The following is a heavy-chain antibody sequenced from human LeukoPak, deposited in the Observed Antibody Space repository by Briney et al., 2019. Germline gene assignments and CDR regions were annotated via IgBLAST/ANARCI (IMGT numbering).Heavy chain of an antibody. V-gene: IGHV4-34*01. CDR1: GGSFSGYY. Sequence: SETLSLTCAVYGGSFSGYYWSWIRQPPGKGLEWIGEINHSGSTNYNPSLKSRVTISLDTSKNQFSLKLSSVTAADTAVYYCASRSTTAFHYWGQGTLVTVSS. J-gene: IGHJ4*02. CDR3: ASRSTTAFHY. CDR2: INHSGST. D-gene: IGHD5/OR15-5a*01.